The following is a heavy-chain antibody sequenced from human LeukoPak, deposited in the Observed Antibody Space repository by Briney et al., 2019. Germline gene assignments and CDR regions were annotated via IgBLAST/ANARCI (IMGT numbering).Heavy chain of an antibody. CDR1: GFTLTNYA. CDR2: VGPSGRT. J-gene: IGHJ4*02. V-gene: IGHV3-23*01. Sequence: GGSLRLSCAASGFTLTNYAMSWVRQAPGKGLAWVSAVGPSGRTYYADSVKGRFTISRDNSNYTLYLQMNSLRVEDMAVYYCAKRGGSYRGFDYWGQGTLVTVSS. D-gene: IGHD1-26*01. CDR3: AKRGGSYRGFDY.